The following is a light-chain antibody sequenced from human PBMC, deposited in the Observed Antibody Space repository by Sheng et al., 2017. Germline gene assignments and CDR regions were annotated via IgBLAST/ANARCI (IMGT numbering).Light chain of an antibody. J-gene: IGKJ3*01. V-gene: IGKV1-9*01. CDR3: QQLNTYLEFT. CDR2: AAS. CDR1: QGVSSD. Sequence: DIQLTQSPSFLSASVGDRVTITCRASQGVSSDLAWYQQKPGKAPKLLIYAASTLQSGVPSRFSGSGSGTEFTLTINSLRPEDSATYYCQQLNTYLEFTFGPGTTVDV.